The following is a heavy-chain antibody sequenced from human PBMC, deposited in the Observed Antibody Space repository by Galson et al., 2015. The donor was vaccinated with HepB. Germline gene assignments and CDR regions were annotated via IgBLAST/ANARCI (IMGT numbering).Heavy chain of an antibody. J-gene: IGHJ4*02. CDR3: GRFTRSSRDDY. V-gene: IGHV3-7*01. CDR1: GFSFNSYW. Sequence: SLRLSCAATGFSFNSYWMSWVRQAPGKGLEWVANIKGDGGEKYYVDSVKGRFTISRDNAKNSLFLQMDSLRAEDTAMYYCGRFTRSSRDDYWGQGALVTVSS. D-gene: IGHD3-16*01. CDR2: IKGDGGEK.